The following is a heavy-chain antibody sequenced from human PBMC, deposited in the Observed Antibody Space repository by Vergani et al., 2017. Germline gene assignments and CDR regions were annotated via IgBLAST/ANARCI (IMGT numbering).Heavy chain of an antibody. Sequence: QVQLVESGGGVVQPGRSLRLSCAASGFTFSSYAMHWVRQAPGKGLEWVAVISYDGSNKYYADSVKGRFTISRDNSKNTLYLQMNSLRAEDTAVYYCARGARLRFEKAYYFDYWGQGTLVTVSS. CDR2: ISYDGSNK. V-gene: IGHV3-30-3*01. J-gene: IGHJ4*02. CDR1: GFTFSSYA. CDR3: ARGARLRFEKAYYFDY. D-gene: IGHD5-12*01.